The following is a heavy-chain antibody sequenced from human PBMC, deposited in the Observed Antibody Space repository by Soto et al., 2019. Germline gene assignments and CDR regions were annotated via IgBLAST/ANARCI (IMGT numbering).Heavy chain of an antibody. CDR3: ARGLFVDTAMVFDY. D-gene: IGHD5-18*01. V-gene: IGHV4-34*01. CDR2: INHSGST. Sequence: SETLSLTCAVYGGSFSGYYWSWIRQPPGKGLEWIGEINHSGSTNYNPSLKSRVTISVDTSKNQFSLRLSSVTAADTAVYYCARGLFVDTAMVFDYWGQGTLVTVSS. J-gene: IGHJ4*02. CDR1: GGSFSGYY.